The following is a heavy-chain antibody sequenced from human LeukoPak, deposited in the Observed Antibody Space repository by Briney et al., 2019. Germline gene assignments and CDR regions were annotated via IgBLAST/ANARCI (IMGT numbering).Heavy chain of an antibody. CDR3: ARHDRLGAKYTYGPMYY. J-gene: IGHJ4*01. CDR2: ISYSGST. V-gene: IGHV4-59*08. D-gene: IGHD5-18*01. CDR1: GGSISSDY. Sequence: SETLSPSYTVSGGSISSDYYSWIRQPPGKELEWIGYISYSGSTKYNPSLKSRVTISVDTSKNQFSLRPSSVTAADTAVYYCARHDRLGAKYTYGPMYYWGHGTLVTVSS.